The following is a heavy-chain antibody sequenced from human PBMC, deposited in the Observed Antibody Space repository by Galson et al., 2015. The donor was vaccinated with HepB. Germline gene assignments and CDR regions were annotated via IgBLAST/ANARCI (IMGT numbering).Heavy chain of an antibody. Sequence: SLRLSCAASGFTFSSYWMHWVRQAPGKGLVWVSRINGDGSSTSYADSVKGRFTISRDNAKNTLYLQMNSLRAEDTAVYYCARVKWSSIWGQGTLVTVSS. D-gene: IGHD2-15*01. CDR3: ARVKWSSI. CDR2: INGDGSST. V-gene: IGHV3-74*01. CDR1: GFTFSSYW. J-gene: IGHJ4*02.